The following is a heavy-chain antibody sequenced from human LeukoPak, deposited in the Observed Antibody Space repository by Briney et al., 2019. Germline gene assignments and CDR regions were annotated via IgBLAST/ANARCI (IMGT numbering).Heavy chain of an antibody. D-gene: IGHD6-13*01. J-gene: IGHJ3*02. CDR1: GGAFTSYA. V-gene: IGHV1-69*13. CDR2: IIPIFGTA. Sequence: ASVKVSCKASGGAFTSYAISWVRQVPGQGLEWMGGIIPIFGTANYAQKFQGRVTITADESTSTDYMELSSLRSEDTAVYYCARVRRIRGAAVTTDAFDICGQGTMFTVSS. CDR3: ARVRRIRGAAVTTDAFDI.